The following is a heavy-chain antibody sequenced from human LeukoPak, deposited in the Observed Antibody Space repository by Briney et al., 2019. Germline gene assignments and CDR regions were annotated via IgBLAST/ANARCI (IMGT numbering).Heavy chain of an antibody. CDR1: GGSISSGDYY. CDR3: ARHMSVTYDAFDI. V-gene: IGHV4-30-4*01. Sequence: SETLSLTCTVSGGSISSGDYYWSWIRQPPGKGLEWIGYIYYSGSTYYNPSLKSRVTTSVDTSKNQFFLKLSSVTAADTAVYYCARHMSVTYDAFDIWGQGTMVTVSS. CDR2: IYYSGST. J-gene: IGHJ3*02. D-gene: IGHD2-21*02.